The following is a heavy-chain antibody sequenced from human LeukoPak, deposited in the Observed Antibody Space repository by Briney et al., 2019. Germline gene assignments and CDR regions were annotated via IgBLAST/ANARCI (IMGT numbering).Heavy chain of an antibody. CDR1: GFTFSNYW. J-gene: IGHJ4*02. D-gene: IGHD3-22*01. CDR3: ARDHYNSSGFGYYFDS. Sequence: QTGGSLRLSCAASGFTFSNYWMTWVRQPPGKGLEWVATLEQDGSEKYYVDSVKGRFIIFRDNAKNSLYLQMNSLRAEDTAVYYCARDHYNSSGFGYYFDSWGQGTLVTVSS. V-gene: IGHV3-7*01. CDR2: LEQDGSEK.